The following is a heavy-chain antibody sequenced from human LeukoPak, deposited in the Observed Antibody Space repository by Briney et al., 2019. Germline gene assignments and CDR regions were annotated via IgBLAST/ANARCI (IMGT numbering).Heavy chain of an antibody. Sequence: SLRLSRTASGFTFGDYAMSGVRQAPGKGLEGVGFIRSKAYGGTTEYAASVKGRFTISRDDSKSIAYLQMNSLKTEDTAVYYCTRARNYYDSKDWGQGTLVTVSS. D-gene: IGHD3-22*01. J-gene: IGHJ4*02. CDR3: TRARNYYDSKD. V-gene: IGHV3-49*04. CDR2: IRSKAYGGTT. CDR1: GFTFGDYA.